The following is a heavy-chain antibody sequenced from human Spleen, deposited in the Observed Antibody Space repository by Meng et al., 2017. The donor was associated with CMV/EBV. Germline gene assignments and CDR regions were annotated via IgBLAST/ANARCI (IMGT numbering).Heavy chain of an antibody. CDR3: ARVLDYILYY. Sequence: VQLQPWGAGLLKPPDTLSLTCSVNGGSLIGAYWNWIRQPPGKGLEWIGEIIHGGSPSYNPSLKSRVTISIDTSKNQLSLMLSSVTAADTAVYYCARVLDYILYYWGQGTLVTVSS. V-gene: IGHV4-34*02. CDR2: IIHGGSP. J-gene: IGHJ4*02. D-gene: IGHD3/OR15-3a*01. CDR1: GGSLIGAY.